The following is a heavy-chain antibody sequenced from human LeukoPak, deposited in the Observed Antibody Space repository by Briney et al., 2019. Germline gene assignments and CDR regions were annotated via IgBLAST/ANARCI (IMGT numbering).Heavy chain of an antibody. CDR1: GGSFSGYY. V-gene: IGHV4-34*01. CDR2: INHSGST. J-gene: IGHJ5*02. Sequence: SETLSLTCAVYGGSFSGYYWSWIRQPPGKGLEWIGEINHSGSTNYNPSLKSRVTISVDTSKNQFSLKLSSVTAADTAVYYCARRKGYNWNHVFSWFDPWGQGTLVTVSS. CDR3: ARRKGYNWNHVFSWFDP. D-gene: IGHD1-14*01.